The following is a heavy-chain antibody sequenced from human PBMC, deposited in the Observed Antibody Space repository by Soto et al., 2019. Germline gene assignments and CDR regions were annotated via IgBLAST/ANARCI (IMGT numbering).Heavy chain of an antibody. CDR2: ISYDGNKK. D-gene: IGHD3-22*01. CDR1: GFTFSSYG. CDR3: AKNPGYYYDSTGYHFDY. V-gene: IGHV3-30*18. Sequence: GSLRLSCAASGFTFSSYGMHWVRQAPGKGLEWVAVISYDGNKKYYADSVKGRFTISRDNSKNTLYLQMNSLRAEDTAVYYCAKNPGYYYDSTGYHFDYWGQGILVTVSS. J-gene: IGHJ4*02.